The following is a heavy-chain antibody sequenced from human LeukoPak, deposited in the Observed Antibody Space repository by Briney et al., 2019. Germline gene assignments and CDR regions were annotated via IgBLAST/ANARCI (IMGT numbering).Heavy chain of an antibody. CDR1: GYTFTSYY. J-gene: IGHJ4*02. CDR2: INPSGGST. D-gene: IGHD2-2*01. CDR3: ASYCSSTSCSRAGRNY. V-gene: IGHV1-46*01. Sequence: ASVKVSCKAPGYTFTSYYMHWVRQAPGQGLEWMGIINPSGGSTSYAQKFEGRVTMTRDTSTSTVYMELSSLRSEDTAVYYCASYCSSTSCSRAGRNYWGQGTLVTVSS.